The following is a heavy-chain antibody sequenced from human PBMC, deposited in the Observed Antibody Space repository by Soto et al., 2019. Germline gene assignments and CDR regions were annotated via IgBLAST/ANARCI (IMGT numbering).Heavy chain of an antibody. Sequence: PSETLSLTCAVSGGSISSGGYSWSWIRQPPGKGLEWIGYIYHSGSTYYNPSLKSRVTISVDRSKNQFSLKLSSVTAADTAVYYCARGGYYYDSSGYYAFDIWGQGTMVTVSS. CDR2: IYHSGST. CDR3: ARGGYYYDSSGYYAFDI. CDR1: GGSISSGGYS. V-gene: IGHV4-30-2*01. D-gene: IGHD3-22*01. J-gene: IGHJ3*02.